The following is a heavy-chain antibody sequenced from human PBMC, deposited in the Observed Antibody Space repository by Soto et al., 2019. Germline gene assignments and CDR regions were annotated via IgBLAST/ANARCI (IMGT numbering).Heavy chain of an antibody. Sequence: PSETLSLTCTVSGGSISSYYWSWIRQPPGKGLEWIGYIYYSGSTNYNPSLKSRVTISVDTSKNKFSLKLSSVTAADTAVYYCARAWMAYSSSWYGWFDPWGPGTLVTVSS. CDR2: IYYSGST. V-gene: IGHV4-59*01. CDR3: ARAWMAYSSSWYGWFDP. CDR1: GGSISSYY. D-gene: IGHD6-13*01. J-gene: IGHJ5*02.